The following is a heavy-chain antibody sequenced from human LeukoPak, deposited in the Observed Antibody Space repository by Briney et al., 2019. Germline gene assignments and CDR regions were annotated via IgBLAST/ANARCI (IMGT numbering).Heavy chain of an antibody. J-gene: IGHJ4*02. Sequence: ASVKVSCKASGGTFSSYAISWVRQAPGQGLEWMGIINPSGGSTSYAQKFQGRVTMTRDTSTSTVYMELSSLRSEDTAVYYCARAYDFPDYWGQGTLVTVSS. CDR2: INPSGGST. V-gene: IGHV1-46*01. D-gene: IGHD3-3*01. CDR3: ARAYDFPDY. CDR1: GGTFSSYA.